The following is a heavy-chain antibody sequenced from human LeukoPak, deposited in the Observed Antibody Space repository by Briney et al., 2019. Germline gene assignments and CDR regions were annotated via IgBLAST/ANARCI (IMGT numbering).Heavy chain of an antibody. J-gene: IGHJ4*02. CDR1: GGSISSSNHY. D-gene: IGHD3-9*01. Sequence: SETLSLTCTVSGGSISSSNHYWGWFRQPPGKGLEWIASISYSGSTYYHPSLKSRVTISVDTSKNQLSLRLSSVTAADTAVYYCARETDYDILTGYYRQPIIDYWGQGTLVTVSS. V-gene: IGHV4-39*07. CDR2: ISYSGST. CDR3: ARETDYDILTGYYRQPIIDY.